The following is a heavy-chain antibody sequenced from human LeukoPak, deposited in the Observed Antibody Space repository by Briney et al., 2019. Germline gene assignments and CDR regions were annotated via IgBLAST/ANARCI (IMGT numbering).Heavy chain of an antibody. Sequence: PGGSLRLSCAASGFTFSDYYMSWIRQAPGKGLEWVSYISSSGSTIYYADPVKGRFTISRDNAKNSLYLQMNSLRAEDTAVYYCARYLYSSGWYFDYWGQGTLVTVSS. CDR3: ARYLYSSGWYFDY. CDR2: ISSSGSTI. J-gene: IGHJ4*02. V-gene: IGHV3-11*04. D-gene: IGHD6-19*01. CDR1: GFTFSDYY.